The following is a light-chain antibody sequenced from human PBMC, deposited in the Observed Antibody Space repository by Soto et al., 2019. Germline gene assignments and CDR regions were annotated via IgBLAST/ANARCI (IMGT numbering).Light chain of an antibody. J-gene: IGLJ2*01. V-gene: IGLV2-14*01. CDR1: SSDVGGYNY. CDR2: EVS. Sequence: QSVLAQPASVSGSPGQSITISCTGTSSDVGGYNYVSWYQQHPGKAPKLMTFEVSNRPSGVSIRFSGSKSGNTASLTISGLQAEDEADYYCSSYTSSSTLVFGGGTKVTVL. CDR3: SSYTSSSTLV.